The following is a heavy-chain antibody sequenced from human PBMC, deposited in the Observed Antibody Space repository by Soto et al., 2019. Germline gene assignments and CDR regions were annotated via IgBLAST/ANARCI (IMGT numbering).Heavy chain of an antibody. CDR3: ARGGLALHFSGSPWFDT. D-gene: IGHD3-10*01. CDR2: ISDSGHYI. J-gene: IGHJ5*01. Sequence: GGSLRLSCAASGFNFSTYGMIWLRQAPGKGLEWLSSISDSGHYIYYADSVRGRFTISRDNAKNSLFLHMNSLRGEDTAVYYCARGGLALHFSGSPWFDTWGHGTLVTVSS. CDR1: GFNFSTYG. V-gene: IGHV3-21*01.